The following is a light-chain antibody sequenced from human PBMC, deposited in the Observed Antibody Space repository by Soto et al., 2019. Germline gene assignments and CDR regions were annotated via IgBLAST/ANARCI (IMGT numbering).Light chain of an antibody. CDR1: SIDVGGYKY. J-gene: IGLJ1*01. Sequence: SALAQPASVSGSPGQSMTSSGSVTSIDVGGYKYVSWYQQHPGKAPKLMIYEVSNRPSGISNRFSGSKSGNTASLTISGLQAEDEAEYYCISYTSSSTYVFGTGTKVTVL. V-gene: IGLV2-14*01. CDR2: EVS. CDR3: ISYTSSSTYV.